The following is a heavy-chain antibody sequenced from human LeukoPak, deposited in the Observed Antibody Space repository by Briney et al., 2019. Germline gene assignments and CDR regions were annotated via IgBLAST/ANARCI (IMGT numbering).Heavy chain of an antibody. CDR1: GFTFSSYA. Sequence: QPGGSLRLSCAASGFTFSSYAMSWVRQAPGKGLEWVSAISGSGGSTYYADSVKGRFTISRDNSRDTLYLQMNSLRAEDTAVYYCAKGYYDYVWGSYYFDSWGQGTLVTVSS. V-gene: IGHV3-23*01. CDR2: ISGSGGST. J-gene: IGHJ4*02. CDR3: AKGYYDYVWGSYYFDS. D-gene: IGHD3-16*01.